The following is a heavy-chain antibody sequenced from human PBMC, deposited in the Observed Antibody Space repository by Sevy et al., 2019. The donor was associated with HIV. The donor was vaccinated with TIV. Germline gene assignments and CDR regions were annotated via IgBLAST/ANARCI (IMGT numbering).Heavy chain of an antibody. D-gene: IGHD6-13*01. J-gene: IGHJ4*02. CDR3: ATHAGIAAAGRVFDY. Sequence: GGSLRLSFTASGFTFSDHYMEWVRQAPGKGLEWVGRIRNKADSCTTEYAPSGKGRFTISRDDSKNSLYLLLNSLKTEDTAVYYCATHAGIAAAGRVFDYWGQGTLVTVSS. CDR2: IRNKADSCTT. CDR1: GFTFSDHY. V-gene: IGHV3-72*01.